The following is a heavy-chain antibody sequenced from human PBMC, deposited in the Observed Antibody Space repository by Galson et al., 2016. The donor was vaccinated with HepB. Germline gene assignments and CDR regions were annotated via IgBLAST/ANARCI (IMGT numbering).Heavy chain of an antibody. CDR3: AAYHFRGSNPPGGFDY. CDR2: IRDSGSNT. Sequence: SLRLSCAASGFTFSSNAMSWVRRAPGKGLEWVSVIRDSGSNTYYADSVKGRFTISRDNSKNTLYLQMNSLRAEDTAVYYCAAYHFRGSNPPGGFDYWGQGSLVTVSS. D-gene: IGHD1-26*01. V-gene: IGHV3-23*01. J-gene: IGHJ4*02. CDR1: GFTFSSNA.